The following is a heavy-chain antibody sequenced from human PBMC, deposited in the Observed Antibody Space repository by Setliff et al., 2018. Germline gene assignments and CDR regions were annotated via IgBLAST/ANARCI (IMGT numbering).Heavy chain of an antibody. J-gene: IGHJ6*03. CDR3: AREGRRYYDSSGYYYDPYYYYYMDV. CDR1: GYIFNTFG. D-gene: IGHD3-22*01. Sequence: GASVKVSCKASGYIFNTFGINWMRRAPGQGLEWIGWISPYNGDTEYAQNLQGRVTMTTDTSTSTAYMELRSLTSDDTAVYYCAREGRRYYDSSGYYYDPYYYYYMDVWGKGTTVTVSS. CDR2: ISPYNGDT. V-gene: IGHV1-18*01.